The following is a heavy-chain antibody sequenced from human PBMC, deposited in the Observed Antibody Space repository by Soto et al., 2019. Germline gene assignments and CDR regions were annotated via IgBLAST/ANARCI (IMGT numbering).Heavy chain of an antibody. CDR3: AREGAALAAYFDY. CDR2: ISYDGNNK. D-gene: IGHD6-19*01. V-gene: IGHV3-30-3*01. Sequence: QVQLVESGGGVVQPGRSLRLSCAASGFTCSNYAMHWVRQAPGKGLEWVAVISYDGNNKFYADSVRGRFTISRDTSKNTLFLHMDSLTTDDTAVYYCAREGAALAAYFDYWGQGTLVAVSS. CDR1: GFTCSNYA. J-gene: IGHJ4*02.